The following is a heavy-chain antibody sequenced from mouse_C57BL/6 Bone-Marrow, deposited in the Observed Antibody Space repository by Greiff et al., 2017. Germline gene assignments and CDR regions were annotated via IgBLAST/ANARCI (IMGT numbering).Heavy chain of an antibody. CDR3: ARRVAPYYYGSSDAMDY. V-gene: IGHV1-76*01. J-gene: IGHJ4*01. D-gene: IGHD1-1*01. CDR1: GYTFTDYY. Sequence: QVQLQQSGAELVRPGASVKLSCKASGYTFTDYYINWVKQRPGQGLEWIARIYPGSGNTYYNEKFKGKATLTAEKSSSTAYMQLSSLTSEDSAVYFCARRVAPYYYGSSDAMDYWGQGTSVTVSS. CDR2: IYPGSGNT.